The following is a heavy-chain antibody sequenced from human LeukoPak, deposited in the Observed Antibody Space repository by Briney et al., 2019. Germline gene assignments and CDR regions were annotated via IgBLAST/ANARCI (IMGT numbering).Heavy chain of an antibody. D-gene: IGHD5-24*01. Sequence: ASVKVSCKSSGYTFTSYYMYWVRQAPGQGLEWMGIINPSGGSTSYAQKFQGRVPMTRDTSTSTVYMELSSLRSEDTAVYYCARGNWLQPTTYFLDYWGQGTLVTVSS. CDR3: ARGNWLQPTTYFLDY. CDR1: GYTFTSYY. J-gene: IGHJ4*02. V-gene: IGHV1-46*01. CDR2: INPSGGST.